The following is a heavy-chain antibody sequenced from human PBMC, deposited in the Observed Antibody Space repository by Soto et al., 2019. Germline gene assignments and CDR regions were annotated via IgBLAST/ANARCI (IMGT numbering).Heavy chain of an antibody. CDR1: GGSFSCYY. V-gene: IGHV4-34*01. CDR3: ARDGYKNYYGMDV. J-gene: IGHJ6*02. Sequence: LETLSLTCAVYGGSFSCYYWSWIRQPPGKGLEWIGEINHSGSTNYNPSLKSRVTISVDTSKNQFSLELSSVTAADTAVYYCARDGYKNYYGMDVWGQGTTVTVSS. CDR2: INHSGST. D-gene: IGHD5-18*01.